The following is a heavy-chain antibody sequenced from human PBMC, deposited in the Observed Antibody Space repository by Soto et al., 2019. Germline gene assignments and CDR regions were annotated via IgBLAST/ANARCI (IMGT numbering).Heavy chain of an antibody. CDR3: ARGARCYDSSGLDAFDI. D-gene: IGHD3-22*01. Sequence: QVQLVQSGAEVKKPGASVKVSCKASGYTFTSYDINWVRQATGQGLEWMGWMNPNSGNTGYAQKFQGRVTMTRNTSISTAYMELSSLRSEDTAVYYCARGARCYDSSGLDAFDIWGQGTMVTVSS. CDR2: MNPNSGNT. J-gene: IGHJ3*02. CDR1: GYTFTSYD. V-gene: IGHV1-8*01.